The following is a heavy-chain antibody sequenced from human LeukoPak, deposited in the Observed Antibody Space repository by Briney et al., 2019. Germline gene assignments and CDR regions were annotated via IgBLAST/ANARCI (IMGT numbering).Heavy chain of an antibody. D-gene: IGHD2-21*02. CDR2: ISGSGGST. CDR3: AKDLAAAMVTGAFDI. Sequence: GGSLRLSCAASGFTFSRHTMHWVRQAPGKGLEWVSAISGSGGSTYYADSVKGRFTISRDNSKNTLYLQMNSLRAEDTAVYYCAKDLAAAMVTGAFDIWGQGTMVTVSS. V-gene: IGHV3-23*01. J-gene: IGHJ3*02. CDR1: GFTFSRHT.